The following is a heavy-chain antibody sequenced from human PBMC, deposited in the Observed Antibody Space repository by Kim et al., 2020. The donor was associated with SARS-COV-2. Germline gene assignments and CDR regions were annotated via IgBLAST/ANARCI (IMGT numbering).Heavy chain of an antibody. CDR3: AREPYYDILTGFGPYYYYGMDV. CDR1: GYTFTSYG. Sequence: ASVKVSCKASGYTFTSYGISWVRQAPGQGLEWMGWSSAYNGNTNYAQKPQGRVTMTTDTSTSTAYMELRSLRSDDTAVYYCAREPYYDILTGFGPYYYYGMDVWGQGTTVTVSS. V-gene: IGHV1-18*01. D-gene: IGHD3-9*01. CDR2: SSAYNGNT. J-gene: IGHJ6*02.